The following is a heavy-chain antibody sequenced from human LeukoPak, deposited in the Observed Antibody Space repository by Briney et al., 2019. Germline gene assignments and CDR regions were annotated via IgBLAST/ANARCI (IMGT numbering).Heavy chain of an antibody. Sequence: SETLSLTCTVSGGSISPYYWNWIRQPPGKGLEWIGYISYSGSTYYSPSIRGRVTILVDTSKNQFSLKLYSVTAADTAVYYCARDRRCSGGSCYYYWGQGTLVTVSS. CDR1: GGSISPYY. CDR3: ARDRRCSGGSCYYY. D-gene: IGHD2-15*01. V-gene: IGHV4-59*01. CDR2: ISYSGST. J-gene: IGHJ4*02.